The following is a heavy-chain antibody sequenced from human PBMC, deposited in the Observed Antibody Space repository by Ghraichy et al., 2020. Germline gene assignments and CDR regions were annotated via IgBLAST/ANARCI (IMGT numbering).Heavy chain of an antibody. Sequence: ASVKVSCKASGYTFTSYDVNWVRQATGQGLEWMGWMNPNSDNTGYAQKFQGRVTMTRNTSISTAYMELSSLRSEDTAIYYCARGGWVSGSYYFDYWGQGTLVTVSS. CDR3: ARGGWVSGSYYFDY. J-gene: IGHJ4*02. D-gene: IGHD1-26*01. CDR1: GYTFTSYD. CDR2: MNPNSDNT. V-gene: IGHV1-8*01.